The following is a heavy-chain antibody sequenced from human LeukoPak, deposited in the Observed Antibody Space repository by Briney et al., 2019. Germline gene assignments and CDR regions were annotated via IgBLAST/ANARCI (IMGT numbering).Heavy chain of an antibody. V-gene: IGHV3-30*02. CDR3: AKSRDIVVVVAASGRFDP. D-gene: IGHD2-15*01. CDR1: GFTFSSYA. CDR2: IRYDGSNK. Sequence: PGGSLRLSCAASGFTFSSYAMSWVRQAPGKGLEWVAFIRYDGSNKYYADSVKGRFTISRDNSKNTLYLQMNSLRAEDTAVYYCAKSRDIVVVVAASGRFDPWGQGTLVTVSS. J-gene: IGHJ5*02.